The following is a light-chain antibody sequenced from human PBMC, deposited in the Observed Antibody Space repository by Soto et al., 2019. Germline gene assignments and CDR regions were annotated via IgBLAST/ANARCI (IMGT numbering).Light chain of an antibody. J-gene: IGLJ2*01. CDR2: STS. CDR1: TGPVTNDHF. Sequence: QAVVTQESSVTVSPGETVTLTGGSNTGPVTNDHFPIWFQQKPGQPPTTLVHSTSNKKSWTPARFSGSLLGGKAALTLSGVRPEDEADYYCLLYFGGPQIFGGGTKVTVL. CDR3: LLYFGGPQI. V-gene: IGLV7-43*01.